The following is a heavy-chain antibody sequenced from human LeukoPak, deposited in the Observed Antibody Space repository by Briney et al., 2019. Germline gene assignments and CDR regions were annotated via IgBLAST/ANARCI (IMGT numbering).Heavy chain of an antibody. J-gene: IGHJ4*02. D-gene: IGHD5-18*01. CDR1: GFTFSSYG. V-gene: IGHV3-30*02. CDR2: IRYDGSNA. CDR3: AKDLRGYSYGYYFDY. Sequence: GSLRLSCPASGFTFSSYGMHWVRQAPGKGLEWVAFIRYDGSNAYYADSVKGRFTISRDNSKNTLYLQMNSLRAGDTAVYYCAKDLRGYSYGYYFDYWGQGTLVTVSS.